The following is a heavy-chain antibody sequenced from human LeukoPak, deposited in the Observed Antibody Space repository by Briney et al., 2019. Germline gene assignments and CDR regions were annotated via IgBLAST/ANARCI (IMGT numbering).Heavy chain of an antibody. CDR1: GFTFSTYG. Sequence: GGSLRLSCAASGFTFSTYGMNWVRQAPGKGLEWVSSISGGSVYIYYADSVKGRFTISSVNAKSSLYLKMNSLRAEDTAVYYCARDEHGSGSYYNFDYWGQGTLVTVSS. CDR2: ISGGSVYI. CDR3: ARDEHGSGSYYNFDY. J-gene: IGHJ4*02. V-gene: IGHV3-21*01. D-gene: IGHD3-10*01.